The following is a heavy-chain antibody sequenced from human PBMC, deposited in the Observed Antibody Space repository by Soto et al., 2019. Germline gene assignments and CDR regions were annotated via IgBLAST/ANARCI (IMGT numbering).Heavy chain of an antibody. D-gene: IGHD3-3*01. CDR1: GFTFSNAW. CDR3: QAVVQWYFWSGYYSPIDC. Sequence: GGSLRLSCAASGFTFSNAWMSWVRQAPGKGLEWVGRIKSKTDGGTTDYAAPVTGRFTISRDDSKNTLYLQMNSLTTEDTAVYYCQAVVQWYFWSGYYSPIDCCGQGTRGTVS. J-gene: IGHJ4*02. V-gene: IGHV3-15*01. CDR2: IKSKTDGGTT.